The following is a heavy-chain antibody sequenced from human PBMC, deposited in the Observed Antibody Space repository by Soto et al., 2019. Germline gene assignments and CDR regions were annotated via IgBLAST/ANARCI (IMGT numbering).Heavy chain of an antibody. V-gene: IGHV4-30-4*01. Sequence: TLSLTCTVSGGSISSGDYYWSWIRQPPGKGLEWIGYIYYSGSTDSNPSLKSRVTISVDTSKNQFSLKLSSVTAADTAVYYCAATPVTGQRQKVYYFDYWGQGTLVTVSS. CDR2: IYYSGST. J-gene: IGHJ4*02. CDR1: GGSISSGDYY. D-gene: IGHD1-1*01. CDR3: AATPVTGQRQKVYYFDY.